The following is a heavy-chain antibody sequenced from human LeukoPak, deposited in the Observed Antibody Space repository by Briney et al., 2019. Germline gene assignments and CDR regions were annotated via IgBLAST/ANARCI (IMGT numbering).Heavy chain of an antibody. CDR1: GYTFTGYY. J-gene: IGHJ4*02. CDR2: INPNSGGT. CDR3: AGVGRGYDYSTFPDY. Sequence: ASVTVSCKASGYTFTGYYMHWVRQPRAKGLEWMGWINPNSGGTHYAQKLQGRVTITRDTSISTAYRELSRLRSEDTAVYYCAGVGRGYDYSTFPDYWGQGTLVTVSS. V-gene: IGHV1-2*02. D-gene: IGHD3-22*01.